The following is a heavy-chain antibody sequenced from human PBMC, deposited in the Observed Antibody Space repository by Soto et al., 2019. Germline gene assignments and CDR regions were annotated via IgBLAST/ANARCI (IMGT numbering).Heavy chain of an antibody. CDR2: ISYDGSNK. J-gene: IGHJ4*02. Sequence: GGSLRLSCAASGFTFSSYAMHWVRQAPGKGLEWVAVISYDGSNKYYADSVKGRFTISRDNSKNTLYLQMNSLRAEDTAVYYCARGGAAAGTGRGFGRGVSKPDYWGQGTLVTVSS. V-gene: IGHV3-30-3*01. CDR3: ARGGAAAGTGRGFGRGVSKPDY. CDR1: GFTFSSYA. D-gene: IGHD6-13*01.